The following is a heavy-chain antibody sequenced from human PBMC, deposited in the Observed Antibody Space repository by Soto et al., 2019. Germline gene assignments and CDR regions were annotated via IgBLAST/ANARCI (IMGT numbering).Heavy chain of an antibody. V-gene: IGHV4-59*01. CDR3: AVTRGGAHPHDI. D-gene: IGHD2-21*02. CDR1: GGPLSGFY. J-gene: IGHJ3*02. Sequence: SETLSLTCNSSGGPLSGFYYSWIRQAPGKGLEWIGYIYYTGSTNYNPSLKSRVTMSVDTSKNQFSLKLTSVTAADTAVYFCAVTRGGAHPHDIWGQGTMVTVS. CDR2: IYYTGST.